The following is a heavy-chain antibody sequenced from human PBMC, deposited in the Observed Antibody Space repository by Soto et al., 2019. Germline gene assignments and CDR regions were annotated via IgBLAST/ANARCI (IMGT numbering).Heavy chain of an antibody. V-gene: IGHV3-23*01. CDR3: ARVLRFLEWSTYGMDV. CDR2: ISGSGGST. CDR1: GFTFSSYA. Sequence: GGSLRLSCAASGFTFSSYAMSWVRQAPGKGLEWVSAISGSGGSTYYADSVKGRFTISRDNSKNMLYLQMNSLRAEDTAVYYCARVLRFLEWSTYGMDVWGQGTTVTVSS. J-gene: IGHJ6*02. D-gene: IGHD3-3*01.